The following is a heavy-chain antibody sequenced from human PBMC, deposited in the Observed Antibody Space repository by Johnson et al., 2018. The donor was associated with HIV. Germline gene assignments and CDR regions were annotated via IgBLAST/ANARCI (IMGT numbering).Heavy chain of an antibody. J-gene: IGHJ3*02. CDR3: VRDNGAGTGWRISTTRDAFDI. D-gene: IGHD3/OR15-3a*01. Sequence: QVQLVESGGGLVKPGGSLRLSCAASGFTFSDYYMSWIRQAPGKGLEWVSYISSSGGSTYYADSGKGRFTISRDNSKNTLYLQMKSLRAEDTAVYYCVRDNGAGTGWRISTTRDAFDIWGQGTMVTVSS. V-gene: IGHV3-11*04. CDR2: ISSSGGST. CDR1: GFTFSDYY.